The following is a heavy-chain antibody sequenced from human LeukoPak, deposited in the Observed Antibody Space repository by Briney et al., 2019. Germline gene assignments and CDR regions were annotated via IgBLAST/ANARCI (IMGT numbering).Heavy chain of an antibody. CDR1: GGSISSYY. J-gene: IGHJ4*02. D-gene: IGHD6-13*01. V-gene: IGHV4-59*01. CDR3: ARTDLGYSSSWYYFDY. CDR2: IYYSGST. Sequence: SETLSLTCTVSGGSISSYYWSWIRQPPGKGLEWIGYIYYSGSTNYNPSLKSRVTISVDTSKNQFSLKLSSMTAADTAVYYCARTDLGYSSSWYYFDYWGQGTLVTVSS.